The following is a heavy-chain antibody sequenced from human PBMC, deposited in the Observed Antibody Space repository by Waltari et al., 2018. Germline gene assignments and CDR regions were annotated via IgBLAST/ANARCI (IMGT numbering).Heavy chain of an antibody. D-gene: IGHD3-10*01. J-gene: IGHJ6*02. CDR3: AKGGGSGSYYEGKNYYYYGMDV. CDR2: ISGSGGST. V-gene: IGHV3-23*01. CDR1: GFTFSSYA. Sequence: EVQLLESGGGLVQPGGSLRLSCAASGFTFSSYAMSWVRQAPGKGLEWVSGISGSGGSTYYADSVKGRFTISRDNSKNTLYLQMNGLRAEDTAVYYCAKGGGSGSYYEGKNYYYYGMDVWDQGP.